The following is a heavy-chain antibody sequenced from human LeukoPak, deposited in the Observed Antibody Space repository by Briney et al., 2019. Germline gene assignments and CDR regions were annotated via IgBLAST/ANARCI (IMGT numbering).Heavy chain of an antibody. V-gene: IGHV3-49*03. CDR2: IRSKAYGGTA. CDR3: TREIRYFDWFQADY. CDR1: GFTFRDHS. J-gene: IGHJ4*02. D-gene: IGHD3-9*01. Sequence: GGSLRLSCTAPGFTFRDHSVSWFRQAPRKGLEWVGFIRSKAYGGTAEYAPSVKGRFTICRDDSKSVAYLQMDSLKTEDTAVYYCTREIRYFDWFQADYWGQGTLVTVSS.